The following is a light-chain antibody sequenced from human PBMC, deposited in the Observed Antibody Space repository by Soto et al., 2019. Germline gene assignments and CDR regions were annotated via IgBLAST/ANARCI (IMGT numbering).Light chain of an antibody. V-gene: IGKV3-15*01. CDR1: QSVRTK. CDR2: GAS. CDR3: QQYDTWPSIT. Sequence: EIVMTQSPATLSVSPGEGATLSCRASQSVRTKLAWYQQKAGQAPRLLIYGASTRATGASDRFSGSGSGTEYTLTISSQQSEDFAVYYCQQYDTWPSITFGQGTRLEIK. J-gene: IGKJ5*01.